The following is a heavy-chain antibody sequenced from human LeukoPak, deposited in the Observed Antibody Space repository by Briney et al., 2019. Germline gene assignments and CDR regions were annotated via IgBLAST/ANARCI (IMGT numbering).Heavy chain of an antibody. CDR2: INPNSGGT. CDR1: GYTFTGYY. Sequence: ASVKVSCKASGYTFTGYYMQWVRQAPGQGLEWMGWINPNSGGTNYAQKFQGRVTMTRDTSITTAYMELSRLRSDDTAVYYCARESPYCSSTSCFEFAYWGQGTLVTVSS. J-gene: IGHJ4*02. V-gene: IGHV1-2*02. CDR3: ARESPYCSSTSCFEFAY. D-gene: IGHD2-2*01.